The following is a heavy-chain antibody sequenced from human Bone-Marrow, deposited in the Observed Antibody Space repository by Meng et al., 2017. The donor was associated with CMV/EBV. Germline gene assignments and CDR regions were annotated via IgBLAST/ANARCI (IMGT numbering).Heavy chain of an antibody. D-gene: IGHD1-26*01. CDR1: GFTFSSYW. CDR2: IKQDGSEK. CDR3: AKESSGSVGATPYYFDY. J-gene: IGHJ4*02. V-gene: IGHV3-7*01. Sequence: GESLKISCAASGFTFSSYWMSWVRQAPGKGLEWVANIKQDGSEKYYVDSVKGRFTISRDNAKNSLYLQMNSLRAEDTAVYYCAKESSGSVGATPYYFDYWGQGTLVTVSS.